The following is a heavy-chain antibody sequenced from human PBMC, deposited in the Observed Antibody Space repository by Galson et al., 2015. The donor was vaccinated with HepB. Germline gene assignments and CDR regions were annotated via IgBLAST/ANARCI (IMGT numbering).Heavy chain of an antibody. Sequence: SLRLSCAASGFTFSSYSINWVRQAPGKGLEWVSYISSSSSAIYYAHSVEGRSTISRDNAKNSLYLQMNSLRDEDTAVYYCARDFERRRRGAFDIWGQGTLVAVSS. V-gene: IGHV3-48*02. D-gene: IGHD3-10*01. J-gene: IGHJ3*02. CDR2: ISSSSSAI. CDR1: GFTFSSYS. CDR3: ARDFERRRRGAFDI.